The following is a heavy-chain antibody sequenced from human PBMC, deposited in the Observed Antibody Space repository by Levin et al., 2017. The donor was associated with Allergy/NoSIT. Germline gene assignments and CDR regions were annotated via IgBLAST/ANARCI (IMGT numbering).Heavy chain of an antibody. D-gene: IGHD3-10*01. V-gene: IGHV4-34*01. CDR1: GGSFSGYY. CDR2: INHSGST. Sequence: PSETLSLTCAVYGGSFSGYYWSWIRQPPGKGLEWIGEINHSGSTNYNPSLKSRVTISVDTSKNQFSLKLSSVTAADTAVYYCARSHFTMVRGVIITPARWFDPWGQGTLVTVSS. CDR3: ARSHFTMVRGVIITPARWFDP. J-gene: IGHJ5*02.